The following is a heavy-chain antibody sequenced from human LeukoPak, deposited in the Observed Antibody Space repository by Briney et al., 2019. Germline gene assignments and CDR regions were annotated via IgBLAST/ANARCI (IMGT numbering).Heavy chain of an antibody. CDR2: ISYDGSNK. J-gene: IGHJ4*02. D-gene: IGHD5-24*01. Sequence: GGSLRLSCAAPGFPSRSYAMHWVRKAPGKGLEWVAVISYDGSNKYYADSVKGRFTISRDNSKNTLYLQMNSLRAEDAAVYYCARGERWLQFTTYYFDYWGQGTLVTVSS. CDR1: GFPSRSYA. V-gene: IGHV3-30-3*01. CDR3: ARGERWLQFTTYYFDY.